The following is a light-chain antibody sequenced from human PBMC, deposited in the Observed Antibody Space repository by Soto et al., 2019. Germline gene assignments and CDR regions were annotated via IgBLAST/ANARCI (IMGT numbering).Light chain of an antibody. CDR1: QSIRHW. Sequence: IHMSQSPSTVSASVGDRVTVTXRASQSIRHWFAWYPQHPGXAPKXXXAYXSSLERGGPSRFSGSGSGKEFTLPISSLQPEDFANYYCQQYKSYISTVGQGTRLEIK. CDR2: YXS. V-gene: IGKV1-5*01. CDR3: QQYKSYIST. J-gene: IGKJ5*01.